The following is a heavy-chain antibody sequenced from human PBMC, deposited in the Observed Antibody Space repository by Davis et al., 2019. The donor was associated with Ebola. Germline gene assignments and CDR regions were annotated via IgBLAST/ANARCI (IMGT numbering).Heavy chain of an antibody. CDR1: GGSISSGDYY. J-gene: IGHJ6*02. D-gene: IGHD6-13*01. V-gene: IGHV4-30-4*01. CDR3: ARYPGMAAAGTGYYYGMDV. CDR2: IYYSGST. Sequence: SETLSLTCTVSGGSISSGDYYWSWIRQPPGKGLEWIGYIYYSGSTYYNPSLKSRVTISVDTSKNQFSLKLSSVTAADTAVYYCARYPGMAAAGTGYYYGMDVWGQGTTVTVSS.